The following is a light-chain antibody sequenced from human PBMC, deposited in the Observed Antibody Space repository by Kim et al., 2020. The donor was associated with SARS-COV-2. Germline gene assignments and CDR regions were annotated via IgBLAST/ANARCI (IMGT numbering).Light chain of an antibody. Sequence: ELTQPPSASGTPGQRVTISCSGSSSNIGSNTVNWYQQLPGTAPKLLIYSNNQRPSGVPDRFSGSKSGTSASLAISGLQSEDEADYYCAAWDDSLNGPVFGGGTQLTVL. V-gene: IGLV1-44*01. J-gene: IGLJ2*01. CDR1: SSNIGSNT. CDR2: SNN. CDR3: AAWDDSLNGPV.